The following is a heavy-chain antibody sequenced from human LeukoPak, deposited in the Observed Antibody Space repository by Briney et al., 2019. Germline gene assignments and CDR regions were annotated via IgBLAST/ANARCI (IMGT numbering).Heavy chain of an antibody. CDR3: ASQTTRRLPVAVADYFDY. CDR2: ISTSSDYI. J-gene: IGHJ4*02. CDR1: GFTFSSYS. V-gene: IGHV3-21*01. Sequence: GGSLRLACGVSGFTFSSYSMNWVRQAPGKGLEWVSFISTSSDYIYYADSVKGRFTISRDNARNSLYLQMNSLRAEGTAVYYCASQTTRRLPVAVADYFDYWGQGTLVTVSS. D-gene: IGHD6-19*01.